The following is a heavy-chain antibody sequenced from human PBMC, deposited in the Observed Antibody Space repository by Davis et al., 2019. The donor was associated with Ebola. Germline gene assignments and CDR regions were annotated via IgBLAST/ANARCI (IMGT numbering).Heavy chain of an antibody. Sequence: GESLKISCAASGFTFSSYGMHWVRQAPGKGLEWVAFIRYDGSNKYYADSVKGRFTISRDNSKNTLYLQMNSLRAEDTAVYYCAKEWGRIPAAIFGYWGQGTLVTVSS. CDR1: GFTFSSYG. CDR2: IRYDGSNK. CDR3: AKEWGRIPAAIFGY. J-gene: IGHJ4*02. D-gene: IGHD2-2*01. V-gene: IGHV3-30*02.